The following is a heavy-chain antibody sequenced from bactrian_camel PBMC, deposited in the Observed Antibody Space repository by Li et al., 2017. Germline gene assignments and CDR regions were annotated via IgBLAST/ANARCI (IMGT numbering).Heavy chain of an antibody. CDR3: ATGGGFDCSGAYCSLHY. V-gene: IGHV3S1*01. CDR1: GYSFRGSC. CDR2: IATGSGNT. Sequence: QLVESGGELVQPGKSLRLSCAASGYSFRGSCVAWFRQAPGKEREGVARIATGSGNTYYAVSVKGRFTISRDNAKSPLYLQMNGLKSEDTALYFCATGGGFDCSGAYCSLHYWGQGTQVTVS. J-gene: IGHJ4*01. D-gene: IGHD3*01.